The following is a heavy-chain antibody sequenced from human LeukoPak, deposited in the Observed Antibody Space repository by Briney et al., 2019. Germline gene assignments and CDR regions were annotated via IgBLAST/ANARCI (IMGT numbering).Heavy chain of an antibody. J-gene: IGHJ4*02. Sequence: GGSLRLSCAASGFTFSSYAMHWVRQAPGKGLEWVAVISYDGSNKYYADSVKGRFTISRDNSKNTLYLQMNSLRAEDTAVYYCARDDLYDFWSGYYTVADYWGQGTLVTVSS. CDR2: ISYDGSNK. CDR1: GFTFSSYA. D-gene: IGHD3-3*01. V-gene: IGHV3-30-3*01. CDR3: ARDDLYDFWSGYYTVADY.